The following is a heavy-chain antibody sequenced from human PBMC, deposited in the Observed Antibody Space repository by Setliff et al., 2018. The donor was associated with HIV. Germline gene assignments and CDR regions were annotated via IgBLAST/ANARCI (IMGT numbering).Heavy chain of an antibody. V-gene: IGHV3-30*02. CDR1: GFTFSGYG. D-gene: IGHD2-15*01. J-gene: IGHJ6*03. CDR2: IRYDGDNK. Sequence: GGSLRLSCAASGFTFSGYGMYWVRQAPGKGLEWVAFIRYDGDNKYYADSVKGRFTISRDNSKNTLYLQMNSLGAKDAAVYYCAKAFGYCSGGSCPVLMDVWGKGTTVTSP. CDR3: AKAFGYCSGGSCPVLMDV.